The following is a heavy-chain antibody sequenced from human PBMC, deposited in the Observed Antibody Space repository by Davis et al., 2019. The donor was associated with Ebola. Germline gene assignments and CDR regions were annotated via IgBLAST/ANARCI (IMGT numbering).Heavy chain of an antibody. V-gene: IGHV3-9*01. CDR3: ARISTVTTFDYYYGMDV. CDR1: GFTFDDYA. CDR2: ISWNSGSI. Sequence: SLKISCAASGFTFDDYAMHWVRQAPGKGLEWVSGISWNSGSIGYADSVKGRFTISRDNAKNSLYLQMNSLRAEDTAVYYCARISTVTTFDYYYGMDVWGQGTTVTVSS. J-gene: IGHJ6*02. D-gene: IGHD4-17*01.